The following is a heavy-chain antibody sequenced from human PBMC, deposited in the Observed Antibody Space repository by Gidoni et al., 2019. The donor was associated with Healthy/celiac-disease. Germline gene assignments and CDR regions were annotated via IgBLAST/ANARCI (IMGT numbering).Heavy chain of an antibody. CDR3: ARVLGYYYGMDV. CDR1: GAPISSGGYY. CDR2: IYYSGST. V-gene: IGHV4-31*03. Sequence: QGQRQESGPGLVKPSQTLSLTCTVSGAPISSGGYYWSWIRQHPGKGREWMGYIYYSGSTYFNPSLKRRVTISVDTSKNQFSLKLSSVTAAATAVYYCARVLGYYYGMDVWGQGTTVTVSS. J-gene: IGHJ6*02.